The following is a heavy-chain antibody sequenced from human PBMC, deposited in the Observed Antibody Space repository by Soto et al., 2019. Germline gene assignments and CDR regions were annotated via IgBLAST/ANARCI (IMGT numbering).Heavy chain of an antibody. CDR1: GYTIAVLS. V-gene: IGHV1-24*01. D-gene: IGHD4-4*01. Sequence: ASVKGSCKLSGYTIAVLSMHCVRYAPVKGLEWMGGFDPVDGETIQAKKFQGKVNMTADIPTDTAKMELNSLRSELTAVYYSVKGLAVGLHTVVYYYYLDVWGKGTTVTVSS. J-gene: IGHJ6*03. CDR2: FDPVDGET. CDR3: VKGLAVGLHTVVYYYYLDV.